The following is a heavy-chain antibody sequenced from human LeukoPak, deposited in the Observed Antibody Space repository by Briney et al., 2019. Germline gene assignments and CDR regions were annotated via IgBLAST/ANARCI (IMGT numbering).Heavy chain of an antibody. Sequence: SETLSLTCTVSGGSISSSSYYWVWIRQPPGKGLECIGNIYSSGTTYYNPSLKSRVTISIDTSKNQFSLKLSSVTAEDTAVYYWARPFGELLFYGMDVWGQGTTATVSS. D-gene: IGHD3-10*01. J-gene: IGHJ6*02. CDR1: GGSISSSSYY. CDR3: ARPFGELLFYGMDV. V-gene: IGHV4-39*01. CDR2: IYSSGTT.